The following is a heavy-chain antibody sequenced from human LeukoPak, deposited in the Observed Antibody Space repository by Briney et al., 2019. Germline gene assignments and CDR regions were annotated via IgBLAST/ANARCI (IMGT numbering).Heavy chain of an antibody. V-gene: IGHV3-74*01. CDR2: INNYGSGT. D-gene: IGHD3-3*01. J-gene: IGHJ3*02. CDR3: ATDIRRRIFGVAYDAFHI. Sequence: GSVRLSCASSGFTFSSHWMHWARQAPGKGPVWGARINNYGSGTTHADSGKGRFTISRDDPQHTLSVQKQNLGVEYTAVFYCATDIRRRIFGVAYDAFHIWGQGTMVTVSS. CDR1: GFTFSSHW.